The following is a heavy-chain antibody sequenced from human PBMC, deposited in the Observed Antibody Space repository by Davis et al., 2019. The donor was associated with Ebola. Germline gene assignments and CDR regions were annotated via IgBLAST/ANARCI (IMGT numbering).Heavy chain of an antibody. J-gene: IGHJ4*02. CDR3: ANSRAGTLGDY. Sequence: GESLKISCAASGFTFSSYAMSWVCQAPGKGLEWVSAISGGGADTYYPDSVKGRFTISRDNSKNTLYLQMNSLRDEDTAVYYCANSRAGTLGDYWGQGTLVTVSS. V-gene: IGHV3-23*01. D-gene: IGHD1-7*01. CDR1: GFTFSSYA. CDR2: ISGGGADT.